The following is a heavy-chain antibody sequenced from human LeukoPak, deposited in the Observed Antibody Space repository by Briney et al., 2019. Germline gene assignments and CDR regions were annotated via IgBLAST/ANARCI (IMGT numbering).Heavy chain of an antibody. Sequence: ASVKVSCKASGYTFTSHAMHWVRRAPGQRPEWMGWINAGNGNTKYSQKFQGRVTITRDTSASTAYMELSSLRSEDTAAYYCAREEVVIGRSFGYWGQGTLVTVSS. CDR2: INAGNGNT. V-gene: IGHV1-3*01. J-gene: IGHJ4*02. CDR1: GYTFTSHA. CDR3: AREEVVIGRSFGY. D-gene: IGHD3-22*01.